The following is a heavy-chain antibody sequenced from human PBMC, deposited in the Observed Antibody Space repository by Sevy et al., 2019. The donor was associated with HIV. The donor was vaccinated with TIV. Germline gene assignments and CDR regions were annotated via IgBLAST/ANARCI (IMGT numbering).Heavy chain of an antibody. CDR2: ISGSGGVT. J-gene: IGHJ3*02. Sequence: GGSLRLSCAASGFTFSSYALNWVRQAPGKGLEWVSTISGSGGVTYYADYVKGRFTISRDNSKNTLYLQMNSLRTEDTAVYFCAGGCYDSSGSFDAFDIWGQGTMVTVSS. V-gene: IGHV3-23*01. CDR1: GFTFSSYA. CDR3: AGGCYDSSGSFDAFDI. D-gene: IGHD3-22*01.